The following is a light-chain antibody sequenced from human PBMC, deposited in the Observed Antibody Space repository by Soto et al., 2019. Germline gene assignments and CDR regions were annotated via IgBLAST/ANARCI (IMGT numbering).Light chain of an antibody. Sequence: DIQMTQSPSSLSASVGDRVSITCRASQSISGYLNWYQQKPGKAPKLLIYAASSLQSVVSSRFSGSRSGTDFTLTISSLQPEDFATYYCQQSYSHPWTFGQGTTVDIK. CDR1: QSISGY. V-gene: IGKV1-39*01. CDR3: QQSYSHPWT. J-gene: IGKJ1*01. CDR2: AAS.